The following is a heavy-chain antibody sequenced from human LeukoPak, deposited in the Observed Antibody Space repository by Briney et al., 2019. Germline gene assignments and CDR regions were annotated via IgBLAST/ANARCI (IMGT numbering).Heavy chain of an antibody. CDR3: AKVIGRWLDLFDS. CDR1: GYIFTGYY. J-gene: IGHJ4*02. D-gene: IGHD5-12*01. Sequence: ASVKVSCKASGYIFTGYYIHWVRQAPGQGLEWMGWINPNTGVTDYAQNFQARVTMTSDTFISTAYMELSRLTSDDTAVYYCAKVIGRWLDLFDSWGQGTLVSVSS. CDR2: INPNTGVT. V-gene: IGHV1-2*02.